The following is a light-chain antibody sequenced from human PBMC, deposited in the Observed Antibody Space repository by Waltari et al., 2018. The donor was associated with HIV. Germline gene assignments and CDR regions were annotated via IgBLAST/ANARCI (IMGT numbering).Light chain of an antibody. Sequence: QSALTQPASVSGSPGQSITISCTGTSNDLGRYDLVSWYQHQPGRAPKLIIYDVTNWPSVVSHRFSGSKSGATASLTISGLQAEDEADYYCCSYAGITTWVFGGGTKVTVL. J-gene: IGLJ3*02. CDR2: DVT. CDR1: SNDLGRYDL. V-gene: IGLV2-23*02. CDR3: CSYAGITTWV.